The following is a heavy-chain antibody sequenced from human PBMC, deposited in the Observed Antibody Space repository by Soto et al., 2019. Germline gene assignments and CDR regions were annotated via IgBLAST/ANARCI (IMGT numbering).Heavy chain of an antibody. CDR3: ARYSSSPKGGRYYYYGMDV. CDR2: IYPGDSDT. D-gene: IGHD6-13*01. V-gene: IGHV5-51*01. Sequence: GESLKISCKGSGYSFTSYWIGWVRQMPGKGLEWMGIIYPGDSDTRYSPSFQGQVTISADKSISTAYLQWSSLKASDTAMYYCARYSSSPKGGRYYYYGMDVWGQGTTVTVSS. J-gene: IGHJ6*02. CDR1: GYSFTSYW.